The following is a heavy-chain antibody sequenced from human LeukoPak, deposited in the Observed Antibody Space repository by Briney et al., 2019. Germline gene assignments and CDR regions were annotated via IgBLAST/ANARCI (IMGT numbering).Heavy chain of an antibody. J-gene: IGHJ4*02. Sequence: GGSLRLSCAASGFTFGDYGMTWVRQAPGKGLEWVSGINWNGGSTGYADSVKGRFTISRDNAKNSLYLQMNSLRAEDTALYYCARGRGYYYDSSGYTPGGYWGQGTLVTLSS. CDR3: ARGRGYYYDSSGYTPGGY. CDR1: GFTFGDYG. D-gene: IGHD3-22*01. CDR2: INWNGGST. V-gene: IGHV3-20*04.